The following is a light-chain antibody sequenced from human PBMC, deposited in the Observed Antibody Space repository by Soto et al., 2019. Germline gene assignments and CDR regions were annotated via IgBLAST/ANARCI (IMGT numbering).Light chain of an antibody. CDR1: SGDVGGYNY. Sequence: QSALTQPPSASGSPGQSVTIPCTGTSGDVGGYNYVSWYQQHPGKAPKLMIYEVTQRPSGVPDRFSGSKSGNTASLTVSGLQAEDESDYYCSSYAGSNNLLFGGGTKLTVL. CDR3: SSYAGSNNLL. CDR2: EVT. V-gene: IGLV2-8*01. J-gene: IGLJ3*02.